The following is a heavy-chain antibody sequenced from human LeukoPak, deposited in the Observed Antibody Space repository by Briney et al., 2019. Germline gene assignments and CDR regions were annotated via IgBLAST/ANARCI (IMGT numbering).Heavy chain of an antibody. CDR2: IYYSGST. D-gene: IGHD4-17*01. CDR1: GGSISSGDYY. V-gene: IGHV4-30-4*01. J-gene: IGHJ2*01. CDR3: ARTVTTDYWYFDL. Sequence: SETLSLTCTVSGGSISSGDYYWSWIRQPPGKGLEWIGYIYYSGSTYYNPSLKSRVTISVDTSKNQFSLKLSSVTAADTAVYYCARTVTTDYWYFDLWGRGTLVTVSS.